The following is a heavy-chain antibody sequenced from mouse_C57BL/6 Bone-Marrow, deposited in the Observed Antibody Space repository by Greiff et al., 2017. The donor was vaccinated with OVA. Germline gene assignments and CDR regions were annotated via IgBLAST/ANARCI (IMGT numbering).Heavy chain of an antibody. J-gene: IGHJ2*01. CDR2: ISYDGSN. Sequence: EVKLQESGPGLVKPSQSLSLTCSVTGYSITSGYYWNWIRQFPGNKLEWMGYISYDGSNNYNPSLKNRISITRDTSKNQFFLKLNSVTTEDTATYYCARDPYGSRRDYWGQGTTLTVSS. V-gene: IGHV3-6*01. D-gene: IGHD1-1*01. CDR1: GYSITSGYY. CDR3: ARDPYGSRRDY.